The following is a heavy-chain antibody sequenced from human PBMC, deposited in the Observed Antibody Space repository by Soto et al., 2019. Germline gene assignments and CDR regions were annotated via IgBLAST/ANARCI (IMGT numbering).Heavy chain of an antibody. CDR1: GGTLSSYA. CDR2: IIPIFGTA. Sequence: ASVKVSCTDSGGTLSSYAISWVRQAPGQGLEWMGGIIPIFGTANYAQKFQGRVTITADESTSTAYMELSSLRSEDTAVYYCARDLLEYSSSGHSEYWGQGTLVTV. V-gene: IGHV1-69*13. D-gene: IGHD6-6*01. CDR3: ARDLLEYSSSGHSEY. J-gene: IGHJ4*02.